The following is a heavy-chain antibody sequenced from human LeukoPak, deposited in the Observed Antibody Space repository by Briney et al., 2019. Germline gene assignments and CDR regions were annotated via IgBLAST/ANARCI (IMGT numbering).Heavy chain of an antibody. Sequence: SETLSLTCTVSGGSISSYYWSWIRQPSGKGLEGIGYINYSGSTNYNPSLKSRVTISVDTSKNQFSLKLSSVTASDTAVYYCASGKSGFSYGYEVHYYYGMDVWGQGTTVTISS. CDR2: INYSGST. V-gene: IGHV4-59*08. CDR3: ASGKSGFSYGYEVHYYYGMDV. CDR1: GGSISSYY. D-gene: IGHD5-18*01. J-gene: IGHJ6*02.